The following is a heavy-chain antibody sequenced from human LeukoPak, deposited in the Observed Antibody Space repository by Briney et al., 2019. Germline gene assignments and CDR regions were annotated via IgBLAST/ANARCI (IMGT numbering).Heavy chain of an antibody. CDR3: ATQLLWFGELLDY. D-gene: IGHD3-10*01. J-gene: IGHJ4*02. CDR1: GGSFSGYS. CDR2: INHSGSI. V-gene: IGHV4-34*01. Sequence: SETLSLTCAVNGGSFSGYSWSWIRQPPGKGLEWIGEINHSGSINYNPSLKSRVTISVDTSKNQFSLKLSSVTAADTAVHYCATQLLWFGELLDYWGQGTLVTVSS.